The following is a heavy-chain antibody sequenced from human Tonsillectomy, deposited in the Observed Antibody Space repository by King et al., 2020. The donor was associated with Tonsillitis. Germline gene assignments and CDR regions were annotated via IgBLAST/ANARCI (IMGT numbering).Heavy chain of an antibody. CDR1: GFSLSTSGMC. V-gene: IGHV2-70*01. CDR3: ARGSGDPYFFDF. D-gene: IGHD4-17*01. CDR2: IAYNDHK. J-gene: IGHJ4*02. Sequence: QVTLKESGPALVKPTQTLTLTCSFSGFSLSTSGMCVSWIRQPPGKALEWLALIAYNDHKYFSTSLKTRLTISKDTSKNQVVLTMTNMDPVDTATYYCARGSGDPYFFDFWGQGTLVTVSS.